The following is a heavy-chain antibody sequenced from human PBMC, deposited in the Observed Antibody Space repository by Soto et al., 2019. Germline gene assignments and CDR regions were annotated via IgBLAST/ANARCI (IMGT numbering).Heavy chain of an antibody. J-gene: IGHJ4*02. V-gene: IGHV3-33*01. Sequence: GGSLRLSCAASGFTFSSYGMHWVRQAPGKGLEWVAVIWYDGSNKYYADSVTGRFTISRDNSKNTLYLQMNSLRAEDTAVYSCERPAQVAVVAASHFDYWGQGTLVTVSS. CDR1: GFTFSSYG. CDR3: ERPAQVAVVAASHFDY. D-gene: IGHD2-15*01. CDR2: IWYDGSNK.